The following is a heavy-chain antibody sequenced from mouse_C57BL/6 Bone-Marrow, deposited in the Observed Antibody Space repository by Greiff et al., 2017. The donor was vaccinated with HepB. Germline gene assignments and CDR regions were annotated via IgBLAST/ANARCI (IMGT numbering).Heavy chain of an antibody. V-gene: IGHV1-81*01. Sequence: QVQLQQSGAELARPGASVKLSCKASGYTFKSYGISWVKQRTGQGLEWIGEIYPRSGNTYYNEKFKGKATLTADKSSSTAYMELRSLTSEDSAVYFCAKNYFGWFAYWGQGTLVTVSA. D-gene: IGHD2-1*01. CDR1: GYTFKSYG. CDR2: IYPRSGNT. J-gene: IGHJ3*01. CDR3: AKNYFGWFAY.